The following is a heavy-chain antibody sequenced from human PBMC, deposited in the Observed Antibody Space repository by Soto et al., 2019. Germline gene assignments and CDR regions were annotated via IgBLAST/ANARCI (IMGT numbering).Heavy chain of an antibody. D-gene: IGHD2-2*01. Sequence: QVQLVQSGAEVKKPGASVKVSCKASGYTFTSNDINWVRQAPGQGPEWMGWMNPDNGKTGFAQKVQGRMTMTRNTSISTAYMELSSLRSDDTAVYFCARPLCSSTRCGPYFFDSWGQGSLVTVSS. CDR3: ARPLCSSTRCGPYFFDS. V-gene: IGHV1-8*01. J-gene: IGHJ4*02. CDR1: GYTFTSND. CDR2: MNPDNGKT.